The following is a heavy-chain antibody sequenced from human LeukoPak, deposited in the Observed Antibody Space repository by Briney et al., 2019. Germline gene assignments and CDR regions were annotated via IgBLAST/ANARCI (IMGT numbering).Heavy chain of an antibody. V-gene: IGHV1-69*05. J-gene: IGHJ4*02. CDR2: IIPIFGTA. CDR1: GGTFSSYA. Sequence: GSSVRVSCKASGGTFSSYAISWVRQAPGQGLEWMGRIIPIFGTANYAQKFQGRVTITTDESTSTAYMELSSLRSEDTAVYYCARALYGDYDFDYWGQGTLVTVSS. D-gene: IGHD4-17*01. CDR3: ARALYGDYDFDY.